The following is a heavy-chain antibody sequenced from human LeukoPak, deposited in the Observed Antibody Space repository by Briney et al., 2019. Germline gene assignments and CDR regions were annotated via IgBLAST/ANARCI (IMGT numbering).Heavy chain of an antibody. CDR3: AKRGVRYCSSTSCYPY. D-gene: IGHD2-2*01. CDR1: GFTFSSYA. J-gene: IGHJ4*02. CDR2: ISGSGGST. Sequence: GGSLRLSCAASGFTFSSYAMSWVRQAPGKGLEWVSAISGSGGSTYYADSVKGRFTISRDNSKNTLYLEMNSLRAEDTAVYYCAKRGVRYCSSTSCYPYWGQGTLVTVSS. V-gene: IGHV3-23*01.